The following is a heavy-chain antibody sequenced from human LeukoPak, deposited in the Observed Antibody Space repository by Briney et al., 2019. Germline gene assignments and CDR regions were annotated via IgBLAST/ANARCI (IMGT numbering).Heavy chain of an antibody. V-gene: IGHV4-39*07. D-gene: IGHD6-6*01. CDR1: GGSISSSSYY. CDR2: IYYSGST. J-gene: IGHJ3*02. CDR3: ARDFGAARPDAFDI. Sequence: PSETLSLTCTVSGGSISSSSYYWGWIRQPPGKGLEWIGSIYYSGSTYYNPSLKSRVTISVDTSKNQFSLKLSSVTTADTAVYYCARDFGAARPDAFDIWGQGTMVTVSS.